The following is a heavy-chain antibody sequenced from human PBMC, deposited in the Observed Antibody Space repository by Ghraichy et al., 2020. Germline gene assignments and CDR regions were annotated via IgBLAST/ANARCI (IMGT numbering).Heavy chain of an antibody. Sequence: SETLSLTCTVSGDSISSYYWSWIRQSAGKGLEWIGRIYTSGSTNYNPSLESRITMSVDTSKNQFSLKLSSGTAADTAVYYCARAGHDCSGGNCYSDGFDYWGQGTLVTVSS. V-gene: IGHV4-4*07. CDR3: ARAGHDCSGGNCYSDGFDY. CDR1: GDSISSYY. CDR2: IYTSGST. J-gene: IGHJ4*02. D-gene: IGHD2-15*01.